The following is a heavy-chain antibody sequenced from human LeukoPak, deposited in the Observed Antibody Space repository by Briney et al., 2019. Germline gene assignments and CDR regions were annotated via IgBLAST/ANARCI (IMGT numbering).Heavy chain of an antibody. Sequence: GSLRLSCTASGFTFGDYALSWVRQPPGKTLEWIGSIYSSGSTYYNPSLKSRVIILFDTAKNHFSLNLSSVTAADTAVYYCARSDGYGLIGIWGQGTMVTVSS. V-gene: IGHV4-39*07. D-gene: IGHD3-10*01. CDR2: IYSSGST. CDR1: GFTFGDYA. J-gene: IGHJ3*02. CDR3: ARSDGYGLIGI.